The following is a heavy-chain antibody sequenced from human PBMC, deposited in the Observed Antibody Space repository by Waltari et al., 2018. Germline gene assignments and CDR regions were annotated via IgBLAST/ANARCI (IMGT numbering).Heavy chain of an antibody. V-gene: IGHV4-39*07. CDR2: IYYSGRT. CDR3: ATGSGWSAY. J-gene: IGHJ4*02. CDR1: GGSISSSRYH. D-gene: IGHD6-19*01. Sequence: QLQLQDSGPGLVTPSETLSLPCTVSGGSISSSRYHWGWIRQPPGKGLEWIGSIYYSGRTYYNPSLKSRVTISVDTSKNQFSLKLSSVTAADTAVYYCATGSGWSAYWGQGTLVTVSS.